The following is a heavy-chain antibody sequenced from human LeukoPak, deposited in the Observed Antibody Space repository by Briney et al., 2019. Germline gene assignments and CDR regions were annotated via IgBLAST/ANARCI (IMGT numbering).Heavy chain of an antibody. D-gene: IGHD5/OR15-5a*01. J-gene: IGHJ4*02. CDR3: ARGSTPLDY. CDR2: ISAYNGNT. Sequence: ASVKVSCKASGYTFTSYGISWVRQAPGQGLEWMGWISAYNGNTNYAQKFQGRVTITADESTSTAYMELSSLRSEDTAVYYCARGSTPLDYWDQGTLVTVSS. CDR1: GYTFTSYG. V-gene: IGHV1-18*01.